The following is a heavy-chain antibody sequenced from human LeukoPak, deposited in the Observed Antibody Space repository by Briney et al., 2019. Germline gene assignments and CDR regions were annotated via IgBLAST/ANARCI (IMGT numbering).Heavy chain of an antibody. Sequence: GGSLRLSCAASGFTFSSYAMSWVRQAPGKGLEWVSAISGSGGSTYYADSVKGRFTISRDNSKNTLYLQMNSLRAEDTAVYYCAKGELLRYFDWLTSNDAFDIWGQGTMVTVSS. J-gene: IGHJ3*02. CDR3: AKGELLRYFDWLTSNDAFDI. CDR1: GFTFSSYA. D-gene: IGHD3-9*01. CDR2: ISGSGGST. V-gene: IGHV3-23*01.